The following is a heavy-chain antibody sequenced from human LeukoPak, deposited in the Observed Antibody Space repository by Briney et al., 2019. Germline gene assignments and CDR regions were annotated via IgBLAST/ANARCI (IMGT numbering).Heavy chain of an antibody. D-gene: IGHD2-8*01. V-gene: IGHV4-38-2*02. J-gene: IGHJ4*02. CDR3: ARDHVLMVYAS. Sequence: PSETLSLTCTVSGYSISSGYYWGWIRQPPGKGLEWIGSIYHSGSTYYNPSLKSRVTISVDTSKNQFSLKLSSVTAADTAVYYCARDHVLMVYASWGQGTLVTVSS. CDR2: IYHSGST. CDR1: GYSISSGYY.